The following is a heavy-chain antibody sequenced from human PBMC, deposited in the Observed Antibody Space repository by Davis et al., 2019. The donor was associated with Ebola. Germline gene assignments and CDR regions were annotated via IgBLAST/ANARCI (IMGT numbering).Heavy chain of an antibody. D-gene: IGHD1-1*01. Sequence: AASVKVSCKASGGPFRSAAINWVRQATGQGLEWMGWMNPNSGDTGYAQKFQGRVTMTRNTSISTAYMELSSLRSEDTAVYYCAREGTGDGFIYYYGMDVWGQGTTVTVSS. CDR3: AREGTGDGFIYYYGMDV. J-gene: IGHJ6*02. V-gene: IGHV1-8*02. CDR2: MNPNSGDT. CDR1: GGPFRSAA.